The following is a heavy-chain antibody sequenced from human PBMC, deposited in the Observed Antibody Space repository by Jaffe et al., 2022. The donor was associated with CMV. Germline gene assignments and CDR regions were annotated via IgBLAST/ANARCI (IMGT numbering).Heavy chain of an antibody. J-gene: IGHJ3*02. D-gene: IGHD2-21*02. CDR3: ARYQNVHAQDGIVLVTATPYDAFDI. CDR1: GFTFSSYA. CDR2: ISGSGGST. Sequence: EVQLLESGGGLVQPGGSLRLSCAASGFTFSSYAMSWVRQVPGKGLEWVSAISGSGGSTSYTDSVKGRLTISRDNSKNTLYLQMNSLRAEDTAVYYCARYQNVHAQDGIVLVTATPYDAFDIWGQGTMVTVSS. V-gene: IGHV3-23*01.